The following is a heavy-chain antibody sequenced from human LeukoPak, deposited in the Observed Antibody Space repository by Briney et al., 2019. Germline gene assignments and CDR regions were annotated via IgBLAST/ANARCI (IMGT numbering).Heavy chain of an antibody. CDR2: IWYDGSNK. Sequence: PGRSLRLSCAASGFTVSRYVMHWVRQAPGKGLEWVAVIWYDGSNKYYADSVKGRFTISRDNSKNTLYLQMNSLRAEDTAVYYCAKDNGGYSYGSDYWGQGTLVTVSS. J-gene: IGHJ4*02. V-gene: IGHV3-33*06. CDR1: GFTVSRYV. CDR3: AKDNGGYSYGSDY. D-gene: IGHD5-18*01.